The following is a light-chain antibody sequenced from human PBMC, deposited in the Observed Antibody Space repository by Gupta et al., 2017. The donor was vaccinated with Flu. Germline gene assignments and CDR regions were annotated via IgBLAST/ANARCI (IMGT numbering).Light chain of an antibody. V-gene: IGLV4-69*01. CDR3: QTWGTGVRV. CDR1: SGRSNYA. J-gene: IGLJ3*02. Sequence: QLVLTQPPSASASLGASVTLTCTLSSGRSNYAIAWPQQQPEKGPRYLMVLNSDGSHSKGDGIPDRFSGSSSGAERYLTIASRQAEDEADYYCQTWGTGVRVFGGGTKLTVL. CDR2: LNSDGSH.